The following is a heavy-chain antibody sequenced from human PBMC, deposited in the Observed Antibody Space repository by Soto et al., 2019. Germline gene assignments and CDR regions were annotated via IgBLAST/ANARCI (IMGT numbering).Heavy chain of an antibody. Sequence: SETLSLTCTVTGDSINNRSYYWGWIRQPPRKGLEWIGSIYYSGSTYNNPSLKSRVSMSVDTSKNQFSLKLRSVTAADTALYYCARQRTSVVTQAYFDSWGQGSLVTVSS. CDR2: IYYSGST. J-gene: IGHJ4*02. CDR3: ARQRTSVVTQAYFDS. V-gene: IGHV4-39*01. CDR1: GDSINNRSYY. D-gene: IGHD2-21*02.